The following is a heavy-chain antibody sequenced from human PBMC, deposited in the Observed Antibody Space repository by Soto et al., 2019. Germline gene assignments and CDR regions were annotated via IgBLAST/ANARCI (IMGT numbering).Heavy chain of an antibody. D-gene: IGHD6-6*01. CDR2: IGAADDP. CDR3: ARHDSSSSDYYYYYGMDV. CDR1: GFTFSTYD. Sequence: LRLSCAASGFTFSTYDMHWVRQATGKGLEWVSAIGAADDPYYSGSVKGRFTISRENAKSSLSLQMNSLRVGDTAGYYCARHDSSSSDYYYYYGMDVWGQGTTVTVSS. V-gene: IGHV3-13*05. J-gene: IGHJ6*02.